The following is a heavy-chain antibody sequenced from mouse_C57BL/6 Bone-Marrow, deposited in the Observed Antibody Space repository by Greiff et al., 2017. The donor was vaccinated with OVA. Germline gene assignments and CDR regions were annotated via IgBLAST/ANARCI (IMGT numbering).Heavy chain of an antibody. D-gene: IGHD2-4*01. CDR2: IYPGSGST. CDR3: ATNEYDGAWFAD. J-gene: IGHJ3*01. CDR1: GYTFTSYW. V-gene: IGHV1-55*01. Sequence: QVQLQQPGAELVKPGASVKMSCKASGYTFTSYWITWVKQRPGQGLEWIGDIYPGSGSTNYNEKFKSKATLTVDTSSSTAYMQLSSRTSEDSAGYYCATNEYDGAWFADWGQGTLVTVAA.